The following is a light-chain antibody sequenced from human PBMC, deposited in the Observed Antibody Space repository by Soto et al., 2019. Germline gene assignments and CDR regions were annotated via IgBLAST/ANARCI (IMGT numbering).Light chain of an antibody. J-gene: IGLJ3*02. CDR2: RNN. Sequence: QAVVTQPPSASGTPGQRVTISCSGSSSNIGSNYVYWYQQLPGTAPKLLIYRNNQRPSGVPDRFSGSKSGTSASLANSGLRSEDEADYYCAAWDDSLSGWVFGGGTKLTVL. CDR3: AAWDDSLSGWV. V-gene: IGLV1-47*01. CDR1: SSNIGSNY.